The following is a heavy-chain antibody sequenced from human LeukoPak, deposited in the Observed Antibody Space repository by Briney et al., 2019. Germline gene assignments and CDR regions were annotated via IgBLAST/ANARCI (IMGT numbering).Heavy chain of an antibody. CDR2: IYHSGST. V-gene: IGHV4-38-2*02. CDR3: ARDKNDYVDY. Sequence: SETLSLTCTVSGYSISSGYYWGWIRQPPGKGLEWIGSIYHSGSTYYNPSLKSRVTISVDTSKNQFSLKLSSVTAADTAVYYCARDKNDYVDYWGQGTLVTVSS. CDR1: GYSISSGYY. J-gene: IGHJ4*02.